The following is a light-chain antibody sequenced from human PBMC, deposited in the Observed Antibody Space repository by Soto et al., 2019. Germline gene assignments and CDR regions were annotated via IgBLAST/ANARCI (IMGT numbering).Light chain of an antibody. J-gene: IGLJ2*01. Sequence: QSALTQPASVSGSPGQSITISCTGTSNDVGGYNFVSWYQQHPGKAPKLMIYHVTNRPSGVSDRFSGSKSVNTAPLTISGLQAEDEADYYCSSYTSSNTLLFGGGTKLTVL. CDR3: SSYTSSNTLL. CDR2: HVT. V-gene: IGLV2-14*01. CDR1: SNDVGGYNF.